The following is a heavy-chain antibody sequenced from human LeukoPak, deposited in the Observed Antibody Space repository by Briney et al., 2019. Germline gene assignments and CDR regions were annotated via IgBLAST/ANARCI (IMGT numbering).Heavy chain of an antibody. CDR1: GFTFSSYW. CDR2: IKHDGSEI. D-gene: IGHD1-26*01. J-gene: IGHJ4*02. Sequence: PGGSLRLSCAASGFTFSSYWMSWFRQAPGKGLEWVANIKHDGSEIHYVDSVKGRFTISRDSAKNSLCLQMNSLRADDTAVYYCARYLNSGPEDYWGQGTLVTVSS. V-gene: IGHV3-7*01. CDR3: ARYLNSGPEDY.